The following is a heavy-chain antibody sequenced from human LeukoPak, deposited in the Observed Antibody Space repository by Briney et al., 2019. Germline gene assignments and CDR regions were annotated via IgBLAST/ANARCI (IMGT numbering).Heavy chain of an antibody. Sequence: GGSLRLSCAASGFTFSSYAMSWVRQAPGKGLEWVSAISGSGGSTYYADSVKGRFTISRDNFKNTLYLQMNGLRAEDTAVYYCAKRQVRGAAAGTSTWFDPWGQGTLVTVSS. D-gene: IGHD6-13*01. V-gene: IGHV3-23*01. CDR3: AKRQVRGAAAGTSTWFDP. J-gene: IGHJ5*02. CDR2: ISGSGGST. CDR1: GFTFSSYA.